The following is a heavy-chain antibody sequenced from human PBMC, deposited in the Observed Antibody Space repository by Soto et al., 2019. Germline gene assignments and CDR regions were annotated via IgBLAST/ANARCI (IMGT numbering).Heavy chain of an antibody. Sequence: GGSLRLSCAASGFTFSSYGMHWVRQAPGKGLEWVAVISYDGSNKYYADSVKGRFTISRDNSKNTLYLQMNSLRAEDTAVYYCARSQRMYYDILTGYYYHDYWGQGTLVTVSS. J-gene: IGHJ4*02. CDR2: ISYDGSNK. V-gene: IGHV3-30*19. CDR3: ARSQRMYYDILTGYYYHDY. D-gene: IGHD3-9*01. CDR1: GFTFSSYG.